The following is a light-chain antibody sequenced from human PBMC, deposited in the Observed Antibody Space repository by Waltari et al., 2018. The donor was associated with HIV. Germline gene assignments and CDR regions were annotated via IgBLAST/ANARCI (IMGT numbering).Light chain of an antibody. CDR1: SSDIGGYNY. CDR3: ASYTARSIPWV. V-gene: IGLV2-14*03. J-gene: IGLJ3*02. Sequence: QSALTQPASVSGSPGQWLTIPCTGTSSDIGGYNYVHWYQQHPGKPPKFLIYDVINRPSGISDRFSGSKSGSTASLTISGLQTEDEADYYCASYTARSIPWVFGGGTKLTVV. CDR2: DVI.